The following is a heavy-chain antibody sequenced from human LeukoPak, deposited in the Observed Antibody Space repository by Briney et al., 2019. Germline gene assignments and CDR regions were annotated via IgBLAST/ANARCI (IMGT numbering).Heavy chain of an antibody. V-gene: IGHV3-21*01. CDR3: ARSTSYYYYMDV. D-gene: IGHD1-14*01. CDR2: ISSSSSYI. J-gene: IGHJ6*03. CDR1: GFTFSSYS. Sequence: GGSLRLSCAASGFTFSSYSMNWVRQAPGKGLEWVSSISSSSSYIYYADSVKGRFSISRDNAKNSLYLQMNSLRAEDTAVYYCARSTSYYYYMDVWGKGTTVTVSS.